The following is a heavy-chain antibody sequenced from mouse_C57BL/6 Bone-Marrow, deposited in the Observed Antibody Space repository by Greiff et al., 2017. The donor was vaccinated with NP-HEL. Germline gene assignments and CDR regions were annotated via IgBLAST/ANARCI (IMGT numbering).Heavy chain of an antibody. V-gene: IGHV1-64*01. Sequence: QVQLQQPGAELVKPGASVKLSCKASGYTFTSYWMHWVKQRPGQGLEWIGMIHPNSGSTNYNEKFKSKATLTVDKSSSTAYMQLSSLTSEDSAVDYCARAGYYGSSPDAMDYWGQGTSVTVSS. CDR1: GYTFTSYW. CDR2: IHPNSGST. D-gene: IGHD1-1*01. J-gene: IGHJ4*01. CDR3: ARAGYYGSSPDAMDY.